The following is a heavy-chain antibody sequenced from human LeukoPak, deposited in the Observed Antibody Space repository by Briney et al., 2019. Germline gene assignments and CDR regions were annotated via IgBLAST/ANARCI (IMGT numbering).Heavy chain of an antibody. J-gene: IGHJ4*02. V-gene: IGHV3-21*01. Sequence: PGGSLRLSCAASGFTFSNFAMTWVRQAPGKGLEWVSSIVGSSSTYYADSLKSRFTISRDNAKNSLYLQMNSLRAEDTAVYYCARIGAGSSRDYWGQGTLVTVSS. D-gene: IGHD6-13*01. CDR3: ARIGAGSSRDY. CDR1: GFTFSNFA. CDR2: IVGSSST.